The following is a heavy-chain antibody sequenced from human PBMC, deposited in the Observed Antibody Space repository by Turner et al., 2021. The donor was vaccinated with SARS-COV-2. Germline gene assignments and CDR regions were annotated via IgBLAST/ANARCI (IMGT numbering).Heavy chain of an antibody. Sequence: QLQLQDSCPGRVKPAETLSLTGTVAGGAIGSSNSDWGRIRQPPGQGLVWIGRMYYSGSIYYNPNIKSRVTISVDTSKTQFYLKRSFVTAADTAVYYCARLQNPGSYYYYTYGMDVWGQGTTVTVSS. D-gene: IGHD3-10*01. J-gene: IGHJ6*02. CDR3: ARLQNPGSYYYYTYGMDV. V-gene: IGHV4-39*01. CDR2: MYYSGSI. CDR1: GGAIGSSNSD.